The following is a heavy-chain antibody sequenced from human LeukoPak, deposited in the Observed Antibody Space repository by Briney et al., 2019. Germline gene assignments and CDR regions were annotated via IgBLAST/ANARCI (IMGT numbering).Heavy chain of an antibody. Sequence: PSQTLSLTCAVSGGSISSGGYSWSWIRQPPGKGLEWIGYIYHSGSTYYNPSLKSRVTISVDRSKNQFSLKLSSVTAADTAVYYCARGWDYYGSSGYSDAFDIWGQGTMVTVSS. J-gene: IGHJ3*02. V-gene: IGHV4-30-2*01. D-gene: IGHD3-22*01. CDR2: IYHSGST. CDR1: GGSISSGGYS. CDR3: ARGWDYYGSSGYSDAFDI.